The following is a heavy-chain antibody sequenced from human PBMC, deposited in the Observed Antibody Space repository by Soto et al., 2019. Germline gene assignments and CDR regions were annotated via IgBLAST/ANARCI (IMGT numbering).Heavy chain of an antibody. D-gene: IGHD3-3*01. J-gene: IGHJ5*02. Sequence: SETLSLTCTVSGGSISSSSYYWGWIRQPPGKGLAWIGSIYYSGSTYYNPSLKSRVTISVDTSKNQFSLKLSSVTAADTAVYYCARAGITIFGVVITNWFDPWGQGTLVTVSS. CDR3: ARAGITIFGVVITNWFDP. CDR1: GGSISSSSYY. V-gene: IGHV4-39*01. CDR2: IYYSGST.